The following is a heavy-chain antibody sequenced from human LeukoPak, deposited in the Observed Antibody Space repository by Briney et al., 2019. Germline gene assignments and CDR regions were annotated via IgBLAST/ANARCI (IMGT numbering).Heavy chain of an antibody. CDR3: ARRAGYCSDGICYSGNYFDY. D-gene: IGHD2-15*01. Sequence: GGSLRLSCAASGFSFSQRYMTWVRQAPGKGLEWLSYISRTSSDINYADSVKGRFTISRDNAENSLYLQMDSLRVEDTAVYFCARRAGYCSDGICYSGNYFDYWGQGTLVTVSS. CDR2: ISRTSSDI. J-gene: IGHJ4*02. CDR1: GFSFSQRY. V-gene: IGHV3-11*06.